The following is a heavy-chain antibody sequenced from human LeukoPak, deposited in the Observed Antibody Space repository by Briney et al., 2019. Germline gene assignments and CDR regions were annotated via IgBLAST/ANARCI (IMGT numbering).Heavy chain of an antibody. CDR1: GFTFSSYS. D-gene: IGHD6-13*01. J-gene: IGHJ4*02. CDR2: ISYDGSNK. CDR3: AKDFVSKGIAAAGFFDY. Sequence: GGSLRLSCAASGFTFSSYSMHWVRQAPGKGLEWVAVISYDGSNKYYADSVKGRFTISRDNSKNTLYLQMNSLRAEDTAVYYCAKDFVSKGIAAAGFFDYWGQGTLVTVSS. V-gene: IGHV3-30*18.